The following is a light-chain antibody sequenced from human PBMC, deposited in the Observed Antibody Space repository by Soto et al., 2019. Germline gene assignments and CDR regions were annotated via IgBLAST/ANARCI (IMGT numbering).Light chain of an antibody. J-gene: IGKJ5*01. CDR3: QQYYSTPPIT. CDR1: QSVLYSSNNKNY. Sequence: DIVMTQSPDSLAVSLGERATINCKSSQSVLYSSNNKNYLAWYQQKPGHPPKLLIYWASTRESGVPDRFSGSGFGTAFTHPCSSVQAEDVAVYYCQQYYSTPPITFGQGTRLEIK. CDR2: WAS. V-gene: IGKV4-1*01.